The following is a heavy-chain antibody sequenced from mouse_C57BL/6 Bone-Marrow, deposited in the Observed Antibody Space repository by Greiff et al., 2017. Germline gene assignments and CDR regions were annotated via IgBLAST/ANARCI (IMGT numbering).Heavy chain of an antibody. J-gene: IGHJ4*01. CDR2: ISNGGGST. CDR3: ARLYSYYYAMDY. D-gene: IGHD2-12*01. CDR1: GFTFSDYY. Sequence: EVQRVESGGGLVQPGGSLKLSCAASGFTFSDYYMYWVRQTPEKRLEWVAYISNGGGSTYYPDTVKGRFTISRDNAKNTLYLQMSRLKSEDTAMYYCARLYSYYYAMDYWGQGTSVTVSS. V-gene: IGHV5-12*01.